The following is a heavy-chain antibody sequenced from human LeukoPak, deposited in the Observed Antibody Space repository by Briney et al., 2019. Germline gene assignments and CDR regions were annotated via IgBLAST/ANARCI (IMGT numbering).Heavy chain of an antibody. CDR2: INPNSGGT. V-gene: IGHV1-2*02. D-gene: IGHD2-21*01. Sequence: GASVRVSCKASGYTFTGYYMHWVRQAPGQGLEWMGWINPNSGGTNYAQKLQGRVTMTTDTSTSTAYMELRSLRSDDTAVYYCARDSHEVFPHPGGFDPWGQGTLVTVSS. CDR1: GYTFTGYY. CDR3: ARDSHEVFPHPGGFDP. J-gene: IGHJ5*02.